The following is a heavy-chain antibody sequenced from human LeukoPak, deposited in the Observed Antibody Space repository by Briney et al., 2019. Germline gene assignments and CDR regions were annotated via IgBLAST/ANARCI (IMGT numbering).Heavy chain of an antibody. Sequence: SQTLSLTCAISGGSVSRNSAAWNWMRQSPSRGLECLASANYRSKWYYDYAVSVKSRMIINTDTSKNQFTLQLNSVTPEDTAVYYCVGCSGGSCHSGAFEIWGQGTMVTVSS. D-gene: IGHD2-15*01. J-gene: IGHJ3*02. V-gene: IGHV6-1*01. CDR1: GGSVSRNSAA. CDR2: ANYRSKWYY. CDR3: VGCSGGSCHSGAFEI.